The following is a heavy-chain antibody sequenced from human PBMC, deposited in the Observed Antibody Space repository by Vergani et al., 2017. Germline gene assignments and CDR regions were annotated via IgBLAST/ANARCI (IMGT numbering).Heavy chain of an antibody. Sequence: QVQLVQSGAEVKKPGSSVKVSCKASGYTFTSYGISWVRQAPGQGLEWMGWISAYNGNTNYAQKLQGRVTMTTDTSTSTAYMELRGLRSDDTAVYYCARDLVGPYDFWGPDYWGQGTLVTVSS. CDR2: ISAYNGNT. CDR3: ARDLVGPYDFWGPDY. V-gene: IGHV1-18*04. J-gene: IGHJ4*02. D-gene: IGHD3-3*01. CDR1: GYTFTSYG.